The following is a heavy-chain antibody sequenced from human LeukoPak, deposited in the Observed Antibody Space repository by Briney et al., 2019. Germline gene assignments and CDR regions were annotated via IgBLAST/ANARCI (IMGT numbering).Heavy chain of an antibody. J-gene: IGHJ4*02. CDR2: ISYDGSNK. V-gene: IGHV3-30-3*01. CDR3: AREVGAEAY. CDR1: GFTFSSYA. D-gene: IGHD1-26*01. Sequence: GGSLRLSCAASGFTFSSYAMHWVRQAPGKGLEWVAVISYDGSNKYYADSVKGRFTISRDNAKNSLYLQMNSLRAEDTAVYYCAREVGAEAYWGQGTLVTVSS.